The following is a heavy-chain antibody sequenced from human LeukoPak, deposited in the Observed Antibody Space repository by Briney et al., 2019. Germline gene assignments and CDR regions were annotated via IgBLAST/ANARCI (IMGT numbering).Heavy chain of an antibody. D-gene: IGHD3-10*01. CDR1: GFTFSNAW. Sequence: GRSLRLSCAASGFTFSNAWMSWVRQAPGKGLEWVGRIKSKTDGGTTDYAAPVKGRFTISRDDSKNTLYLQMNSLKTEDTAVYYCTTAGIIILKKDPFDYWGQGTLVTVSS. J-gene: IGHJ4*02. CDR3: TTAGIIILKKDPFDY. CDR2: IKSKTDGGTT. V-gene: IGHV3-15*01.